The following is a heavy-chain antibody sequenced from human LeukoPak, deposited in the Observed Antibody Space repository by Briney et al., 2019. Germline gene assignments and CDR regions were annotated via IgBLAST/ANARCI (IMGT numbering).Heavy chain of an antibody. D-gene: IGHD1-14*01. J-gene: IGHJ6*03. CDR1: GFTFSDYY. Sequence: GGSLRLSCAASGFTFSDYYINWIRQAPGKGLEWVSYISSSGTTIYYADSVKGRFTISRDNARNSLYLQMNSLRAEDTAVYYCARELTPYYYIDVWGKGTTVTISS. V-gene: IGHV3-11*01. CDR3: ARELTPYYYIDV. CDR2: ISSSGTTI.